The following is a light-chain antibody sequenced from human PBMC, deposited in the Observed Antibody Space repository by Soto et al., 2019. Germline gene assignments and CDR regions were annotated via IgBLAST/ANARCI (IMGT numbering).Light chain of an antibody. CDR1: SSNIGKNY. CDR3: ATWDSCLSALA. CDR2: DTT. J-gene: IGLJ1*01. V-gene: IGLV1-51*01. Sequence: QSVLTQPPSVSAAPGQMVTITCFGSSSNIGKNYVSWYQQFPGRAPKLLIYDTTQRPSGIPDRVSGSKSGTSATLGITGLQTGDEADYYCATWDSCLSALAFGTGTKVTVL.